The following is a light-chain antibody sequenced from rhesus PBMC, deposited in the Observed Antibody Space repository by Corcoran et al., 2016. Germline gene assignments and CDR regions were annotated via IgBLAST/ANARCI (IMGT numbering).Light chain of an antibody. Sequence: QVILTQSPATLSLSPGERATLSCRASQSVSSYLAWYQQKPGQAPRLLIYGASSRATGIPDRFRGSGYGTAFTLTISSLEPEDVGVYHCYQHSSGYSFGQGTKVEIK. CDR1: QSVSSY. J-gene: IGKJ2*01. CDR3: YQHSSGYS. V-gene: IGKV3-10*01. CDR2: GAS.